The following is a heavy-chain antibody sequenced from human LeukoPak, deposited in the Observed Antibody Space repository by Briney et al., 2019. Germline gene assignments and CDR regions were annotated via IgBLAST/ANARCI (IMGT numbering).Heavy chain of an antibody. CDR3: ASVLWFGGIFFDY. D-gene: IGHD3-10*01. Sequence: PGGSLRLSCAASGFPFSSYWMAWVRQAPGKGLEWVASIKQDGGETFYVDSVKGRFTISRDNAKNSLYLQMNSLRVEDTAVYYCASVLWFGGIFFDYWGQGTLVTVSS. CDR2: IKQDGGET. CDR1: GFPFSSYW. J-gene: IGHJ4*02. V-gene: IGHV3-7*03.